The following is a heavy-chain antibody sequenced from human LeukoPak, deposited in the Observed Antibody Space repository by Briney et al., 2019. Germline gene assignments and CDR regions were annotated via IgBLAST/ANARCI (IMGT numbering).Heavy chain of an antibody. CDR3: ARDGSGYSYGYRFDY. Sequence: ASVKVSCKASGYTFTNYGLSWVRQAPGQGLEWMGWISPDNGNTDYAQNLQGRVTITADKSTSTAYMELSSLRSEDTAVYYCARDGSGYSYGYRFDYWGQGTLVTVSS. J-gene: IGHJ4*02. CDR2: ISPDNGNT. V-gene: IGHV1-18*01. D-gene: IGHD5-18*01. CDR1: GYTFTNYG.